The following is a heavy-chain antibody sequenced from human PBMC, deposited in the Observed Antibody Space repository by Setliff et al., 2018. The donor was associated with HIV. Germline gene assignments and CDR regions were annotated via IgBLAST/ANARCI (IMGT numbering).Heavy chain of an antibody. J-gene: IGHJ5*02. V-gene: IGHV4-61*09. CDR1: GGSIRSDSQY. CDR2: IYTSGST. Sequence: SETLSLTCSVSGGSIRSDSQYWTWFRQPAGKGLEWIGHIYTSGSTNYNPSLKSRVTISVDTSKNQFSLKLSSVTAADTAVFYCARGSRSSTALYWFDPWGQGTLVTVSS. CDR3: ARGSRSSTALYWFDP. D-gene: IGHD6-6*01.